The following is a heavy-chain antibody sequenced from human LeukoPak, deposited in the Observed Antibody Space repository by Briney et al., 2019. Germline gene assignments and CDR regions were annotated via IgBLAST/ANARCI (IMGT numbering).Heavy chain of an antibody. D-gene: IGHD3-10*01. CDR2: INSDGSST. V-gene: IGHV3-74*01. CDR3: AKQMVRGVIFDY. CDR1: GFIFSSYW. J-gene: IGHJ4*02. Sequence: GGSLRLSCAASGFIFSSYWMYWVRQAPGKGLVWVSRINSDGSSTSYADSVKGRFTISRDNAKNTLYLQMNSLRAEDTAVYYCAKQMVRGVIFDYWGQGTLVTVSS.